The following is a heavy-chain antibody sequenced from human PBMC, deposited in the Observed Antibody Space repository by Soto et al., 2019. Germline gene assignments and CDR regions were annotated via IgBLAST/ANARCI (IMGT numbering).Heavy chain of an antibody. CDR2: IYVTGAV. CDR1: GAALNSGNYY. J-gene: IGHJ5*02. CDR3: ARLRIATNNYKWFDP. D-gene: IGHD2-21*01. V-gene: IGHV4-31*03. Sequence: LSLTCSVSGAALNSGNYYWSWIRQVPGKGLDWIGHIYVTGAVDYNPSLRDRITISQDTSERQFSLNLRLVTAADTAVYYCARLRIATNNYKWFDPWGQGXLVTVYS.